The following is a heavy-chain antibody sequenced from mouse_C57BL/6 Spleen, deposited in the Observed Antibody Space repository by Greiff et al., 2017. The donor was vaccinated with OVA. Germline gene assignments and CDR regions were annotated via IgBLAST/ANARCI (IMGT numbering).Heavy chain of an antibody. CDR1: GYAFSSYW. V-gene: IGHV1-80*01. CDR2: IYPGDGDT. D-gene: IGHD2-2*01. Sequence: VQLQQSGAELVKPGASVKISCKASGYAFSSYWMNWVKQRPGKGLEWIGQIYPGDGDTNSNGKFKGKATLTADKSSSTAYMQLRSLTSEDSAVYFCARWGYDAFDYWGQGTTLTVSS. J-gene: IGHJ2*01. CDR3: ARWGYDAFDY.